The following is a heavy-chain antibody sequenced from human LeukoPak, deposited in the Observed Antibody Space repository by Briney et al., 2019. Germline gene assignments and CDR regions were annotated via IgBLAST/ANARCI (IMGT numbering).Heavy chain of an antibody. V-gene: IGHV1-2*02. J-gene: IGHJ4*02. CDR1: GYTFTGYY. CDR2: INPNSGGT. Sequence: ASVKVSCKASGYTFTGYYMHWVRQAPGQGLEWMGWINPNSGGTNYAQKFQGRVTMTRDTSISTAYMELSRLRSDDTAVYYCARESVGYCTNGVRSILRPWGQGTLVTVSS. CDR3: ARESVGYCTNGVRSILRP. D-gene: IGHD2-8*01.